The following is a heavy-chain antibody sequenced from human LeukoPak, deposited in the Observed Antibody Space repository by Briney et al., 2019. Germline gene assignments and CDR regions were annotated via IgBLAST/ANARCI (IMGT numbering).Heavy chain of an antibody. J-gene: IGHJ4*02. CDR3: ARGLGYCSSTSCPYFDY. D-gene: IGHD2-2*01. CDR2: IYPGDSDT. Sequence: HGESLKISCKSSGYSFTSYWIDWVRQMPGKGLEWMGIIYPGDSDTRYSPSFQGQVTISADKSISTAYLQWSSLKASDTAMYYCARGLGYCSSTSCPYFDYWGQGTLVTVSS. CDR1: GYSFTSYW. V-gene: IGHV5-51*01.